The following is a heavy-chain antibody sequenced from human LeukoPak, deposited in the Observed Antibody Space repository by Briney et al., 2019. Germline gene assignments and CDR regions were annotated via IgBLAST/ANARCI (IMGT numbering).Heavy chain of an antibody. CDR3: AKGYDFWSGYLHNWFDP. J-gene: IGHJ5*02. D-gene: IGHD3-3*01. Sequence: GGSLRLSCAASGFTFSSYGMHWVRQAPGKGLEWVAVISYDGSNKYYADSVKGRFTISRDNSKNTLYLQMNSLRAEDTAVYYCAKGYDFWSGYLHNWFDPWGQGTLVTVSS. CDR1: GFTFSSYG. CDR2: ISYDGSNK. V-gene: IGHV3-30*18.